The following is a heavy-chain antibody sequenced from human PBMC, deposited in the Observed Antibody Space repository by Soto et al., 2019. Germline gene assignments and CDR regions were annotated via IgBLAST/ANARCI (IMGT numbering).Heavy chain of an antibody. Sequence: PGGSLRLSCAASGFTFSSYAMSWVRQAPGKGLEWVSAISGSGGGTYYADSVKGRFTISRDNSKNTLYLQMNSLRAEDTAVYYCATGRGYYPGYFQHWGQGTLVTVSS. V-gene: IGHV3-23*01. J-gene: IGHJ1*01. D-gene: IGHD3-22*01. CDR1: GFTFSSYA. CDR3: ATGRGYYPGYFQH. CDR2: ISGSGGGT.